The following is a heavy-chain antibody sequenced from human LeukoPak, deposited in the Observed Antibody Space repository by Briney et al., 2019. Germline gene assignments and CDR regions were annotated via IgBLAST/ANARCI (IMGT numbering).Heavy chain of an antibody. CDR1: GGSISSYY. J-gene: IGHJ4*02. V-gene: IGHV4-59*01. CDR2: IYYSGST. CDR3: ARYYDSSGYLHFDY. Sequence: PSETLSLTCTVSGGSISSYYWSWIRQPPGKGLEWIGYIYYSGSTNYNPSLKSRVTISVDTSKNQFSLKPSSVTAADTAVYYCARYYDSSGYLHFDYWGQGTLVTVSS. D-gene: IGHD3-22*01.